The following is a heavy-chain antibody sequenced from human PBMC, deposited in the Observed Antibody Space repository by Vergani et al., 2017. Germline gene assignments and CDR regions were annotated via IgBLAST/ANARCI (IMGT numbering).Heavy chain of an antibody. CDR3: ARQFWVAQGVGAFET. V-gene: IGHV4-38-2*02. CDR2: VFHSGSA. CDR1: GYSISRGYY. D-gene: IGHD3-16*01. J-gene: IGHJ3*02. Sequence: QVQLQESGPGLVKPSETLSLTCSVSGYSISRGYYCGWIRPPPGKGLEWISTVFHSGSAYYNPSLRRRVTISVETSKNQFSLRLTTLTAADTAVYYCARQFWVAQGVGAFETWGRGTEVSVSS.